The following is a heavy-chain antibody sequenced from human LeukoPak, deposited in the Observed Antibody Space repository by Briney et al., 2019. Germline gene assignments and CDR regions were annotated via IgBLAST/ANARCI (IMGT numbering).Heavy chain of an antibody. D-gene: IGHD4-17*01. CDR2: ISGSSHYT. CDR1: GFTFSDHY. J-gene: IGHJ4*02. CDR3: ARVTLYGESALDH. V-gene: IGHV3-11*06. Sequence: GGSLRLPCAASGFTFSDHYMSWIRQAPGKGLEWVSYISGSSHYTNTADSVKGRFTISRDNAKNSLYLQMNSLRTEDTAVYYCARVTLYGESALDHWGQGTLVTVSS.